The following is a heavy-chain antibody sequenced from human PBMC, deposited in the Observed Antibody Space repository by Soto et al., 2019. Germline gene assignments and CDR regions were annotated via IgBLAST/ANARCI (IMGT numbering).Heavy chain of an antibody. V-gene: IGHV1-2*04. CDR2: INPNSGGT. J-gene: IGHJ3*02. CDR3: ARSLGYSGYDYAFDI. Sequence: ASVKVSCKASGYTFTGYYMHWVRQAPGQGLEWMGWINPNSGGTNYAQKFQGWVTMTRDTSISTAYMELSRLRSDDTAVYYCARSLGYSGYDYAFDIWGQGTMVTVSS. CDR1: GYTFTGYY. D-gene: IGHD5-12*01.